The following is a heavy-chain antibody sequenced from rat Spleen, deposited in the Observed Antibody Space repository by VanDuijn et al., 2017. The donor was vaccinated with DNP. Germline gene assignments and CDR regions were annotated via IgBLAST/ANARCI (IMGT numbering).Heavy chain of an antibody. J-gene: IGHJ2*01. CDR2: ISYAGGST. Sequence: EVQLVEPGGGLVQPGRSLKLSCAASGFTFSDYYMAWVRQAPTKGLELVAYISYAGGSTYHGDSVKGRFTISRDNAESTLYLQMNSLRSEDMATYFCARHGRRVFDYWGQGVMVTVSS. V-gene: IGHV5-22*01. D-gene: IGHD1-11*01. CDR3: ARHGRRVFDY. CDR1: GFTFSDYY.